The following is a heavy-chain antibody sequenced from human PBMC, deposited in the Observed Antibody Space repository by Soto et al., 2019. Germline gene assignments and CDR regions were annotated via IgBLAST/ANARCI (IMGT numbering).Heavy chain of an antibody. CDR1: GGSFSGYY. D-gene: IGHD6-19*01. J-gene: IGHJ4*02. CDR3: AIQIPYSSGRTLGY. Sequence: SETLSLTCAVYGGSFSGYYWSWIRQPPGKGLEWIGEINHSGSTNYNPSLKSRVTMSVDTSRNQFSLKLSSVTAADTAVYYCAIQIPYSSGRTLGYWGQGTLVTVSS. CDR2: INHSGST. V-gene: IGHV4-34*01.